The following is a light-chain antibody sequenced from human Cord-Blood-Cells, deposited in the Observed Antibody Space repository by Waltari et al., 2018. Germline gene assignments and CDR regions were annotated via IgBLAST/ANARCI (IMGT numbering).Light chain of an antibody. CDR1: SRDVGSYNL. CDR2: EGS. V-gene: IGLV2-23*01. CDR3: CSYAGSSTWV. Sequence: QSALTQPAAVSGSPGQSITISCTGTSRDVGSYNLVSWYQQHPGKAPKLMIYEGSKRPSGVSNRFSGSKSGNTASLTISGLQAEDEADYYCCSYAGSSTWVFGGG. J-gene: IGLJ3*02.